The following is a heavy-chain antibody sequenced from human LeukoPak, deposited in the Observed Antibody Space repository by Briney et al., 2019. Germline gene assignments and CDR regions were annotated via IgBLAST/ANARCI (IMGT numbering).Heavy chain of an antibody. CDR2: IYYSGST. D-gene: IGHD6-13*01. Sequence: SETLSLTCTVSGGSISSYYWSWIRQPPGKGLEWIGHIYYSGSTNYNPSLKSRVTISVDTSKNQFSLKLSSVTAADTAVYYCAREGIAAADYAFDIWGQGTMVTVSS. J-gene: IGHJ3*02. CDR1: GGSISSYY. CDR3: AREGIAAADYAFDI. V-gene: IGHV4-59*01.